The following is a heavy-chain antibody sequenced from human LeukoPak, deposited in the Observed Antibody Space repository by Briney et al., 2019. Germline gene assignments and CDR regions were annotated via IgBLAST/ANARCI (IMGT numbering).Heavy chain of an antibody. CDR1: GYTFTSYD. D-gene: IGHD3-16*02. CDR2: MNPNSGNT. V-gene: IGHV1-8*03. Sequence: GASVKVSCKASGYTFTSYDINWVRQATGQGLEWMGWMNPNSGNTGYAQKFQGRVTITRNTSISTAYMELSSLRSEDTAVYYCARGQIARRSPKYYFDYWGQGTLVTVSS. CDR3: ARGQIARRSPKYYFDY. J-gene: IGHJ4*02.